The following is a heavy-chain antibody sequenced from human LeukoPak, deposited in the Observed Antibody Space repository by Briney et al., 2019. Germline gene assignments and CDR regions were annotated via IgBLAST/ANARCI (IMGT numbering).Heavy chain of an antibody. CDR1: GGSISSYY. CDR3: ARTFDWLSPFDY. CDR2: IYYSGST. D-gene: IGHD3-9*01. J-gene: IGHJ4*02. Sequence: KPSETLSLTCTVSGGSISSYYWSRIRQPPGKGLEWIGYIYYSGSTNYNPSLKSRVTISVDTSKNQFSLKLSSVTAADTAVYYCARTFDWLSPFDYWGQGTLVTVSS. V-gene: IGHV4-59*01.